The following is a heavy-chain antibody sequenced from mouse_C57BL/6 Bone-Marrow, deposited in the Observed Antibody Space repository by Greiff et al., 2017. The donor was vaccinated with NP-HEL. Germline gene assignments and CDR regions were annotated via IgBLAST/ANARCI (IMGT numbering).Heavy chain of an antibody. CDR3: ARGNYPAWFAY. J-gene: IGHJ3*01. D-gene: IGHD1-1*02. V-gene: IGHV1-42*01. Sequence: EVQLQQSGPELVKPGASVKISCKASGYSFTGYYMNWVKQSPEKSLEWIGEINPSTGGTTYNQKFKAKATSTVDKSSSTAYMQLKSLTSEDSAVYYCARGNYPAWFAYWGQGTLVTVSA. CDR2: INPSTGGT. CDR1: GYSFTGYY.